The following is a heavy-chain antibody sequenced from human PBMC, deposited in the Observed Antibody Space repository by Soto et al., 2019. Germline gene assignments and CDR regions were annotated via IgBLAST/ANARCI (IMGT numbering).Heavy chain of an antibody. D-gene: IGHD1-26*01. V-gene: IGHV4-59*01. CDR2: ISHVGGT. CDR3: ARGMFNIGAQVIDC. CDR1: GDSISSSW. J-gene: IGHJ4*02. Sequence: QVQLQESGPGLVKPSETLSLTCTVSGDSISSSWWTWIRQPPGKGLEWIGYISHVGGTNYNPSLSSRVTISLDTSKNQVPLRLSFETAGDTAVYFCARGMFNIGAQVIDCWGQGTLVSVS.